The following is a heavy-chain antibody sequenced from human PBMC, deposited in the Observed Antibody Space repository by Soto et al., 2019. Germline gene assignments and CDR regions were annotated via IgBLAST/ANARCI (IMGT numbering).Heavy chain of an antibody. CDR1: GFSLSNAGLG. D-gene: IGHD6-13*01. J-gene: IGHJ5*02. CDR2: IFSNAEK. CDR3: ASTYSTSWYWFDP. V-gene: IGHV2-26*04. Sequence: QVTVKESGPVLVKPTETLTLTCTVSGFSLSNAGLGVSWIRQPPGKALEWLAHIFSNAEKSYSTCLKSRLTISKDTSKSQVVLTMTNMDPVDTATYYCASTYSTSWYWFDPWGQGTLVTVSS.